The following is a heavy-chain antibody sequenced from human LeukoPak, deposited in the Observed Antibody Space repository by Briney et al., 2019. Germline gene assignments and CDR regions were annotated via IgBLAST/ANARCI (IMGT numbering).Heavy chain of an antibody. D-gene: IGHD6-19*01. Sequence: SVKVSCKASGGTFSSYAISWVRQAPGQGLEWMGGIIPIFGTANYAQKFQGRVTITADKSTSTAYMELSSLRSEDTAVYYCARYSSGWYNYFQHWGQGTLVTVSS. CDR1: GGTFSSYA. CDR2: IIPIFGTA. CDR3: ARYSSGWYNYFQH. J-gene: IGHJ1*01. V-gene: IGHV1-69*06.